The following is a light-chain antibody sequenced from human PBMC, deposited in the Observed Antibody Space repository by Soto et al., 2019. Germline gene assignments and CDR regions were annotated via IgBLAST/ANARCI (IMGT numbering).Light chain of an antibody. V-gene: IGKV1-9*01. CDR1: QGISSY. Sequence: DIQMTRSPSTLSGSVGDRVTITCRASQGISSYLAWYQQKPGKAPRLLSFAASTLQSGVTSRFSGSGSGTDFPLTISRLQPADFATYYCQQGHSFPYTFGQGTKVDIK. CDR3: QQGHSFPYT. CDR2: AAS. J-gene: IGKJ2*01.